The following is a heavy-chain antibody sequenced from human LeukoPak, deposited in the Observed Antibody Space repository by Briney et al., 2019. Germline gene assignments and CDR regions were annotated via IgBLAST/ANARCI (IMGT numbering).Heavy chain of an antibody. CDR3: ARQMVWFGELLHFDY. CDR1: GGSISSSSYY. D-gene: IGHD3-10*01. Sequence: SETLSLTCTVPGGSISSSSYYWGWIRQPPGKGLERIGSIYYSGSTYYNPSLKSRVTISVDTSKNQFSLKLSSVTAADTAVYYCARQMVWFGELLHFDYWGQGTLVAVSS. J-gene: IGHJ4*02. CDR2: IYYSGST. V-gene: IGHV4-39*01.